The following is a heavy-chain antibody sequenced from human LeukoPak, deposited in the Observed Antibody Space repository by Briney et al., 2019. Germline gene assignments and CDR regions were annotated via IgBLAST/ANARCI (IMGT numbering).Heavy chain of an antibody. CDR2: IFRGEKT. D-gene: IGHD4-11*01. J-gene: IGHJ4*02. Sequence: GGSLRLSCAVSGFSVSDNYMSWVRQAPGEGLEWVSAIFRGEKTYYADSVKGRFTISRDGHTNAVYLQMDSLRAEDTAVYFCVKELPGTTIYDWGLGTLVTVSS. V-gene: IGHV3-66*01. CDR3: VKELPGTTIYD. CDR1: GFSVSDNY.